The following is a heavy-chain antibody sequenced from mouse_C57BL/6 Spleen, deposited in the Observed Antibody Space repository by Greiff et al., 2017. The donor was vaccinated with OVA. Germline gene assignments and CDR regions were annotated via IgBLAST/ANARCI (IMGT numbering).Heavy chain of an antibody. V-gene: IGHV1-55*01. CDR2: IYPGSGST. Sequence: QVQLQQPGAELVKPGASVKMSCKASGYTFTSYWITWVKQRPGQGLEWIGDIYPGSGSTNYNEKFKSKATLTVDTSSSTAYMQLSSLTSEDSAVYYCARGPRYGSSQYYFDYWGQGTTLTVSS. CDR1: GYTFTSYW. J-gene: IGHJ2*01. D-gene: IGHD1-1*01. CDR3: ARGPRYGSSQYYFDY.